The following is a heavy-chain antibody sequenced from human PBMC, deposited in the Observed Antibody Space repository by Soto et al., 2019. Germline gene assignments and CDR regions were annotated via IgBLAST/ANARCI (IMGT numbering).Heavy chain of an antibody. V-gene: IGHV3-30-3*01. Sequence: QVQLVEAGGGVVQPGRSLRLSCAASGFTFSSYAMHWVRQAPGKGLEWVAVISYDGSNQYYADSVKGRFTISRDNSKNTLDLQMNSLRSEDTAVYYCARFKGCSGGSCYSYFDYWGQGTLVTVSS. CDR3: ARFKGCSGGSCYSYFDY. CDR2: ISYDGSNQ. J-gene: IGHJ4*02. CDR1: GFTFSSYA. D-gene: IGHD2-15*01.